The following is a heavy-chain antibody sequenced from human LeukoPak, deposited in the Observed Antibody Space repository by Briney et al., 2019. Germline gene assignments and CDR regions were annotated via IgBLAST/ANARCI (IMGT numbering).Heavy chain of an antibody. D-gene: IGHD6-19*01. CDR1: GFTFSSCS. V-gene: IGHV3-48*02. CDR2: ISSSSSTI. J-gene: IGHJ4*02. CDR3: ARRSGWYWGFDY. Sequence: RPGGSLRLSCAVSGFTFSSCSMNWVRQAPGKGLEWVSYISSSSSTIYYADSVKGRFTISRDNAKNSLYLQMNSLRDEDSAVYYCARRSGWYWGFDYWGQGTLVTVSS.